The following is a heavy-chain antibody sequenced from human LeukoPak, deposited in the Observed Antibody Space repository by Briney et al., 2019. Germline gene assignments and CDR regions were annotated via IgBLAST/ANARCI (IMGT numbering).Heavy chain of an antibody. D-gene: IGHD3-10*01. Sequence: SQTLSLTCTVSGGSISSGSYYWSWIRQPAGKGPEWIGRIYTSGSTNYNPSLKSRVTISVDTSKNQFSLKLSSVTAADTAVYYCARGAGAFDYWGQGTLVTVSS. CDR3: ARGAGAFDY. CDR1: GGSISSGSYY. J-gene: IGHJ4*02. CDR2: IYTSGST. V-gene: IGHV4-61*02.